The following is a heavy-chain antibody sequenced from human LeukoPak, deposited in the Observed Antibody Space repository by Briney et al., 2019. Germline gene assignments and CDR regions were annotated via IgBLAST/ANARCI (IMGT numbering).Heavy chain of an antibody. D-gene: IGHD5-18*01. J-gene: IGHJ2*01. V-gene: IGHV4-4*07. CDR3: ARLSTVDTAMVTSWYFDL. CDR2: IYTSGTP. Sequence: SETLSLTCTVSGGSVSNYYLAWIRQSAEKGLEWIGRIYTSGTPYYNPSLKSRVTLSGGTSKNQFSLKLSSVTAADTAVYYCARLSTVDTAMVTSWYFDLWGRGTLVTVSS. CDR1: GGSVSNYY.